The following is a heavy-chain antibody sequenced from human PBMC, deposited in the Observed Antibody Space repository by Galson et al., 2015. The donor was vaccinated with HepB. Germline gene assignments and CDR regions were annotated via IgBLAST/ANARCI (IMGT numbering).Heavy chain of an antibody. Sequence: SVKVSCKVSGSALSDLALHWMRQAPGKGPEWMGGFDPEDGETIYAQKFQGRVTMAEDTSTDTAYMELSSLRSEDTALYFCATAGDYYDNSAFDYWGQGTVVTVSS. D-gene: IGHD3-22*01. CDR2: FDPEDGET. CDR1: GSALSDLA. CDR3: ATAGDYYDNSAFDY. J-gene: IGHJ4*02. V-gene: IGHV1-24*01.